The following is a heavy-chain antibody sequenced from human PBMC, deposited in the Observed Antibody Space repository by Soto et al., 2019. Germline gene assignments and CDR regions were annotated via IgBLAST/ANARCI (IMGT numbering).Heavy chain of an antibody. J-gene: IGHJ5*02. CDR1: GFSLSTSGVG. CDR2: IYWNDDK. Sequence: SGPTLVNPTQTLTLTCTFSGFSLSTSGVGVGWIRQPPGKALEWLALIYWNDDKRYSPSLKSRLTITKDTSKNQVVLTMTNMDPVDTATYYCAHRPPYFSSTSCYVEDGFSGKKNWFDPWGQGTLVTVSS. D-gene: IGHD2-2*01. V-gene: IGHV2-5*01. CDR3: AHRPPYFSSTSCYVEDGFSGKKNWFDP.